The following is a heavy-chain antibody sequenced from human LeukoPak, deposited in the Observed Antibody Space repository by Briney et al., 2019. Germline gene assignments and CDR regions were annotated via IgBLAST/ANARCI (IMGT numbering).Heavy chain of an antibody. CDR3: ARVPPYYYGSGSYPFDP. Sequence: GESLRISCKGSGYSFTSYWIGWVRRMPGKGLEWMGIIYPGDSDTRYSPSFQGQVTISADKSISTAHLQWSSLKASDTAMYYCARVPPYYYGSGSYPFDPWGQGTLVTVSS. CDR1: GYSFTSYW. V-gene: IGHV5-51*01. J-gene: IGHJ5*02. CDR2: IYPGDSDT. D-gene: IGHD3-10*01.